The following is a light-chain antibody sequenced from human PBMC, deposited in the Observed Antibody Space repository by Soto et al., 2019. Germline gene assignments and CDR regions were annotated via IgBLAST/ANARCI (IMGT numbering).Light chain of an antibody. CDR1: QNIGGT. CDR3: QQFHNWPPLT. J-gene: IGKJ4*01. V-gene: IGKV3-15*01. CDR2: GAS. Sequence: EIVLTQSPGTLSVSPGETATLSCRASQNIGGTLAWYQQKPGQAPRLLFYGASTRATGIPARFSGSGSGTEFTLTISSLQSEDFAVYYCQQFHNWPPLTFGGGTKVDIK.